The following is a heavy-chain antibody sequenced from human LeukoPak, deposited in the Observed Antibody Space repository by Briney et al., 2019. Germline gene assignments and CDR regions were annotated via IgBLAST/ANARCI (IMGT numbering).Heavy chain of an antibody. J-gene: IGHJ4*02. CDR1: GFTFSDYY. Sequence: GGSLRLSCAASGFTFSDYYMSWIRQAPGKGLEWVSYISSSGSTIYYADSVKGRFTISRDNAKNSLYLQMNSLRAEDTAVYYCARRHVQYSSSSDPYYFDYWGQGTLVTVSS. CDR3: ARRHVQYSSSSDPYYFDY. CDR2: ISSSGSTI. V-gene: IGHV3-11*01. D-gene: IGHD6-6*01.